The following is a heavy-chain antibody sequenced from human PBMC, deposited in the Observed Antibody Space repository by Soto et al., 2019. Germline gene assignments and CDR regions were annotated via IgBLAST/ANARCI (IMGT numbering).Heavy chain of an antibody. V-gene: IGHV3-48*03. CDR3: AGRDGHNRRKAPYYYYYYGMNV. CDR2: IRGGGTTM. D-gene: IGHD2-15*01. J-gene: IGHJ6*02. Sequence: AGGSLRLSCVASGFTFSSYEMNWVRQAPGKGLEWISYIRGGGTTMYYADSVKGRFTISRDNTKNSLYLQMNSLTAEDTAVYYCAGRDGHNRRKAPYYYYYYGMNVWGQGTTVTVSS. CDR1: GFTFSSYE.